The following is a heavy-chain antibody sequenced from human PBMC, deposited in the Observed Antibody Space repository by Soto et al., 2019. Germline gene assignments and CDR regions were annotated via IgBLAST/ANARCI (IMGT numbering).Heavy chain of an antibody. V-gene: IGHV4-59*01. CDR2: VYYSGGA. CDR1: GGSISGYY. Sequence: PSETLSLTCTVSGGSISGYYWSWIRQPPGKGLEWIGNVYYSGGAKYNPSVKRRVSISVDTSKNQFSLNLSSVTAADTAVYYCTRDGDVRMTTNPYYYYGMDVWGPGITVTVSS. D-gene: IGHD2-21*02. CDR3: TRDGDVRMTTNPYYYYGMDV. J-gene: IGHJ6*02.